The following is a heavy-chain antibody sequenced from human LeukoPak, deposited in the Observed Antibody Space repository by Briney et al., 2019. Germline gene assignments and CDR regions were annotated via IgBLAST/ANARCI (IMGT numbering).Heavy chain of an antibody. J-gene: IGHJ4*02. CDR1: GYTFTGYY. CDR2: INPNSGGT. D-gene: IGHD6-19*01. V-gene: IGHV1-2*06. CDR3: ARGSLVEQWPVIDY. Sequence: ASVKVSCKASGYTFTGYYMHWVRQAPGQGLEWMGRINPNSGGTKYSQKLQGRVTITRDTSANTVYMDLSSLRSEDTAVYYCARGSLVEQWPVIDYWGQGTLVTVSS.